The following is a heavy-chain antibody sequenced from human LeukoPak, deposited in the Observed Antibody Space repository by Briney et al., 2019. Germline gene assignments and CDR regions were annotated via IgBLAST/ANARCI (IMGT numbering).Heavy chain of an antibody. V-gene: IGHV3-23*01. CDR3: AKDASGPVHYYYFDY. Sequence: PGGSLRLSCAASGFTFRNYAMSWVRQAPGKGLEWVSAISGSGGSIDYADSVKGRFTISRDNSKNTLYLQMNSLRAEDTAVYYCAKDASGPVHYYYFDYWGQGTLVTVSS. J-gene: IGHJ4*02. D-gene: IGHD2/OR15-2a*01. CDR2: ISGSGGSI. CDR1: GFTFRNYA.